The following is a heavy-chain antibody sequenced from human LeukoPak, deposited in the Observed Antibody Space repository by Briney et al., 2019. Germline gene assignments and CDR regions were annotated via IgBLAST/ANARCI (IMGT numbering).Heavy chain of an antibody. V-gene: IGHV3-21*01. CDR3: ARDLTYGLEY. J-gene: IGHJ4*02. D-gene: IGHD3-10*01. Sequence: PGGSLRLCCAASGFTFTSYAIHWVRQAPGKGLEWVSSISSTSSYIYYAGSVKGRFTISRDNGKNTLYLQMNSLRAEDTAVYYCARDLTYGLEYWGQGTLVTVSS. CDR2: ISSTSSYI. CDR1: GFTFTSYA.